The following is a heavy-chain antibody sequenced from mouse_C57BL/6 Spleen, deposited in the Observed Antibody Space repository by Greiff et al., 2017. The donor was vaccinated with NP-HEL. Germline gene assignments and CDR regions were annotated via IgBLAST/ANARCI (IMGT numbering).Heavy chain of an antibody. D-gene: IGHD2-3*01. J-gene: IGHJ2*01. V-gene: IGHV5-17*01. CDR1: GFTFSDYG. CDR3: ASGWLLFYFDY. Sequence: EVMLVESGGGLVKPGGSLKLSCAASGFTFSDYGMHWVRQAPEKGLEWVAYISSGSSTIYYADTVKGRFTISRDNAKNTLFLQMTSLRSEDTAMYYCASGWLLFYFDYWGQGTTLTVSS. CDR2: ISSGSSTI.